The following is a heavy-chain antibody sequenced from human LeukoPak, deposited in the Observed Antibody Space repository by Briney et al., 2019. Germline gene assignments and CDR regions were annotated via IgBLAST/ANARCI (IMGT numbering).Heavy chain of an antibody. V-gene: IGHV1-24*01. D-gene: IGHD3-22*01. CDR1: GYTLTELS. CDR3: ASLSYYDLSGYFY. CDR2: FDPEDGET. Sequence: ASVKVSCKVSGYTLTELSMHWVRQAPGKGLEWMGGFDPEDGETIYAQKFQGSVTMTRDTSISTAYMELSRLRSDDTAVYYCASLSYYDLSGYFYWGQGTLVTVSS. J-gene: IGHJ4*02.